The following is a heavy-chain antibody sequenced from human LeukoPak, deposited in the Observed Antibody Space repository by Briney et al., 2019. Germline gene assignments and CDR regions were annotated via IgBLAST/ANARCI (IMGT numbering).Heavy chain of an antibody. D-gene: IGHD5-12*01. Sequence: PSETLSLTCTVSGGSISSSSYYWGWIRQPPGKGLEWIGSIYYSGSTYYNPSLKSRVTISVDTSKNQFSLKLSSVTAADTAVYYCARGSARGFPRNFDIWGQGTMVTVSS. CDR1: GGSISSSSYY. CDR2: IYYSGST. J-gene: IGHJ3*02. CDR3: ARGSARGFPRNFDI. V-gene: IGHV4-39*01.